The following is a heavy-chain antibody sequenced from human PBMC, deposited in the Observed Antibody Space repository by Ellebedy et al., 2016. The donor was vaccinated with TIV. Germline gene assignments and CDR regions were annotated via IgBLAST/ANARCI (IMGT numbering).Heavy chain of an antibody. CDR1: GLTVSSSY. J-gene: IGHJ1*01. V-gene: IGHV3-66*01. Sequence: GGSLRLSXAASGLTVSSSYMTWVRQAPGQGLEWVSSIYSGGSTSYADSVKGRFRISRDTSKNTVHLQVNSLRPEDTATYYCAKGGVVVGLQHWGQGTLVTASS. CDR2: IYSGGST. D-gene: IGHD2-15*01. CDR3: AKGGVVVGLQH.